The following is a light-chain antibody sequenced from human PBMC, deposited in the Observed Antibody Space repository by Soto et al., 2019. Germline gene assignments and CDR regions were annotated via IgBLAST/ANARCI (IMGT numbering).Light chain of an antibody. J-gene: IGLJ2*01. Sequence: SYELTQPPSVSVAPGKTARITCGGNNIGSKSVHWYQQKPGQAPVLVIYYDSDRPSGIPERFSGSNSENTATLTISRVEAGDAADYYCQVWDSSSDHPVVFGGGTKITVL. V-gene: IGLV3-21*04. CDR3: QVWDSSSDHPVV. CDR2: YDS. CDR1: NIGSKS.